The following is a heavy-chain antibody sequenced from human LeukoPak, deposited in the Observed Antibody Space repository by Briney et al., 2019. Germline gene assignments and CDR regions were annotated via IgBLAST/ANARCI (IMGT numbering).Heavy chain of an antibody. CDR3: VLMPGY. V-gene: IGHV4-39*01. D-gene: IGHD2-2*01. J-gene: IGHJ4*02. CDR1: GGSITSGTYY. CDR2: FYNSGST. Sequence: PSETLSLTCPVSGGSITSGTYYWGWIRQPPGKGLEWIGSFYNSGSTYYNPSLKSRVTISVDTSKNQFSLKLTSVTAADTAVYYCVLMPGYWGQGTLVTVSS.